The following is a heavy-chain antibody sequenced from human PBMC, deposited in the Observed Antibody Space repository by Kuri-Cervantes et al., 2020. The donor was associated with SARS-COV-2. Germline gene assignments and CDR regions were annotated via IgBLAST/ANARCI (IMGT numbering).Heavy chain of an antibody. CDR1: GFTVSSNY. Sequence: GESLMISCAASGFTVSSNYMSWVRQAPGKGLEWVSVIYSGGSTYYADSVKGRFTISRDNSKNTLYLQMNSLRAEDTAVYYCARDLLWSGYFSGSSNYYMDVWGKGTTVTVSS. CDR2: IYSGGST. D-gene: IGHD3-3*01. V-gene: IGHV3-53*05. J-gene: IGHJ6*03. CDR3: ARDLLWSGYFSGSSNYYMDV.